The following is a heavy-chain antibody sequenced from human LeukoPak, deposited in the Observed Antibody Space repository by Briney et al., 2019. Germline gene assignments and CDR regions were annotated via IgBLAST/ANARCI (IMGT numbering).Heavy chain of an antibody. Sequence: AAVKVSCKASGYTFTSYGISWVRQAPGQGLEWMGWISAYDVDTNNAQTLQGRVTMTTDTSTSTAYMELRSLRSDDTAVYYCAREDIVVVPAAPHDGGQGTLVTLSS. V-gene: IGHV1-18*01. J-gene: IGHJ4*02. CDR3: AREDIVVVPAAPHD. CDR1: GYTFTSYG. CDR2: ISAYDVDT. D-gene: IGHD2-2*01.